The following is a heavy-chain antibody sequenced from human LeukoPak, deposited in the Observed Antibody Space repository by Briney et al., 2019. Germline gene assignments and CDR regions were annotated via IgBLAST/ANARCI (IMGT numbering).Heavy chain of an antibody. CDR1: GGTFSSYA. D-gene: IGHD3-10*01. Sequence: SVKVSCKASGGTFSSYAISWVRQAPGQGLEWMGGIIPIFGTANYAQKFQGRVTITADEPTSTAYMELSSLRSEDTAVYYCARDRYYGSGSYYLDYWGQGTLVTVSS. V-gene: IGHV1-69*13. CDR3: ARDRYYGSGSYYLDY. CDR2: IIPIFGTA. J-gene: IGHJ4*02.